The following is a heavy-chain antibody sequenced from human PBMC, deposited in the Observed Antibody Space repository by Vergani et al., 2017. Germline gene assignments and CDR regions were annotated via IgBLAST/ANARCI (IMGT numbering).Heavy chain of an antibody. CDR1: GFDFTNSA. V-gene: IGHV3-21*01. D-gene: IGHD5-18*01. CDR2: ITRGSKSI. CDR3: ARTRSPIAMIRQCEQ. Sequence: EVQLVESGGGVVKPGGSLTISCATSGFDFTNSAMSWIRPAPGRGLQWVSSITRGSKSIYYADSVKGRFTITRDDVKKSLLLRMNNLKVDDTAIYYCARTRSPIAMIRQCEQWGQGTLVTVSS. J-gene: IGHJ4*02.